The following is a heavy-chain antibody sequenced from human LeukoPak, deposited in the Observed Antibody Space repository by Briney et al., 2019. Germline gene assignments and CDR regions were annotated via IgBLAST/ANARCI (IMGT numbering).Heavy chain of an antibody. D-gene: IGHD1-26*01. CDR2: INHSGST. Sequence: SETLSLTCAVYGGSFSGYYWSWIRQPPGKGLEWIGEINHSGSTNYNPSLKSRVTISVDTSKNQFSLKLSSVTAADTAVYYCARRSLSYGSYGDFDYWGRGTLVTVSS. V-gene: IGHV4-34*01. CDR3: ARRSLSYGSYGDFDY. CDR1: GGSFSGYY. J-gene: IGHJ4*02.